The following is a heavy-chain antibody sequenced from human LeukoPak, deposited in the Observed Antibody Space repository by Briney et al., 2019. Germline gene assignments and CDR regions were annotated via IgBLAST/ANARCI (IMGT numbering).Heavy chain of an antibody. CDR1: GFTFSSYW. D-gene: IGHD3-10*01. V-gene: IGHV3-7*01. J-gene: IGHJ3*02. Sequence: PGGSLRLSCAASGFTFSSYWMSWVRQAPGKGLEWVANIKQDGSEKYYVDSVKGRFTISRDSAKNSLYLQMNSLRAEDTAVYYCARDYGSGSYYAFDIWGQGTMVTVSS. CDR3: ARDYGSGSYYAFDI. CDR2: IKQDGSEK.